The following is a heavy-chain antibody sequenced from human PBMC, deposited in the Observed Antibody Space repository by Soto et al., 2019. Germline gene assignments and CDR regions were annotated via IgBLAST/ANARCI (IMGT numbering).Heavy chain of an antibody. Sequence: EVQLVESGGGLVKPGGSLRLSCAASGFTFSSYSLNWVRQAPGKGLEWVSSISGSGNYVFYADSAKGRFTISRDNAKNSLYLQMNSLRAEDTAVYYCARDLHRGMDVRGQGTTVTVSS. CDR3: ARDLHRGMDV. CDR2: ISGSGNYV. D-gene: IGHD3-16*02. J-gene: IGHJ6*02. V-gene: IGHV3-21*01. CDR1: GFTFSSYS.